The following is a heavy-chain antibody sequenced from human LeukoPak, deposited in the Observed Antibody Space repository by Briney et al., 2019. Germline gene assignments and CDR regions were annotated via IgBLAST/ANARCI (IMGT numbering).Heavy chain of an antibody. CDR2: ISGSGGST. J-gene: IGHJ6*02. D-gene: IGHD6-19*01. V-gene: IGHV3-23*01. CDR1: GFTFSSYA. Sequence: GGSLRLSFAASGFTFSSYAMSWVRQAPGKGLEWVSAISGSGGSTYYADSVKGRFTISRDNSKNTLYLQMNSLRAEDTAVYYCAKAVSSGWSYYYGMDVWGQGTTVTVSS. CDR3: AKAVSSGWSYYYGMDV.